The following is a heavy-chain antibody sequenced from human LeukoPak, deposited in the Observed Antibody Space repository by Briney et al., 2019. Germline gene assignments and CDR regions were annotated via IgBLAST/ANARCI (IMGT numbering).Heavy chain of an antibody. J-gene: IGHJ4*02. CDR3: ARAGGLTYFDY. V-gene: IGHV3-11*06. Sequence: PGGSLRLSCAASGFIFSDYYLNWIRQAPGKGLEWASYISSSGGYTNHADSVKGRFTISRDNAQNSLYLEMNSLRAEDTAVYYCARAGGLTYFDYWGQGTLVTVSS. CDR1: GFIFSDYY. D-gene: IGHD3-16*01. CDR2: ISSSGGYT.